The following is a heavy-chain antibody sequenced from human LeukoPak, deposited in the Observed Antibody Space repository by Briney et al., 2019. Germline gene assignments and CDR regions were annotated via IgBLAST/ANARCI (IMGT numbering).Heavy chain of an antibody. CDR1: GGTFSSYA. D-gene: IGHD3-10*01. Sequence: ASVKVSCKASGGTFSSYAISWVRQAPGQGLEWMGRIIPILGIPNYAQKFQGRVTITADKSTSTAYMELSSLRSEDTAVYYCARRGMVRGVIIPQNAYYYYGMDVWGQGTTVTVSS. CDR2: IIPILGIP. J-gene: IGHJ6*02. CDR3: ARRGMVRGVIIPQNAYYYYGMDV. V-gene: IGHV1-69*04.